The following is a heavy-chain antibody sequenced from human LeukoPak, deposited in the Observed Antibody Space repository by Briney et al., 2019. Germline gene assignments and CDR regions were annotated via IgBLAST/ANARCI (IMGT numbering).Heavy chain of an antibody. J-gene: IGHJ4*02. V-gene: IGHV3-53*01. Sequence: GGSLRLSCAASGFTVSSNYMSWVRQAPGKGLEWVSVIYSGGSTYYADSVKGRFTISRDNSKNTLYLQMNSLRVEDTAVYYCASAPGYRVPPGYWGQGTLVTVSS. CDR2: IYSGGST. CDR1: GFTVSSNY. D-gene: IGHD5-12*01. CDR3: ASAPGYRVPPGY.